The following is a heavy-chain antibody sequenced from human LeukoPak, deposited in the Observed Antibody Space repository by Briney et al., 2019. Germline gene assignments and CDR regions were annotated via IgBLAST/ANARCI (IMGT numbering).Heavy chain of an antibody. CDR3: ARDYSGEWEQLTGWWFDP. J-gene: IGHJ5*02. Sequence: ASVKVSCKASGYTFGTHWMHWVRQAPGQGLEWMAIINPSGDFRSYAQKFQGRLTVTRDMSMRTVYMELSDLRPEDTAVYYCARDYSGEWEQLTGWWFDPWGQGTLVIVSS. CDR2: INPSGDFR. D-gene: IGHD1-26*01. CDR1: GYTFGTHW. V-gene: IGHV1-46*01.